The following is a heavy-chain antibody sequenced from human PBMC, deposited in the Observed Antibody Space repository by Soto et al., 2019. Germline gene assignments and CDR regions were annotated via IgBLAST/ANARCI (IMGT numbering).Heavy chain of an antibody. CDR2: ISGSDGNT. CDR3: ARWSYLDY. D-gene: IGHD3-3*01. V-gene: IGHV3-23*01. CDR1: GFSFCSYA. J-gene: IGHJ4*02. Sequence: HPRGSLRLSCTASGFSFCSYALSWLRQSPGKGLEWVSTISGSDGNTFYADSVNGRFSISRDTSQSTLYLQMNSLRADDTAMYYCARWSYLDYWGQGTRVTISS.